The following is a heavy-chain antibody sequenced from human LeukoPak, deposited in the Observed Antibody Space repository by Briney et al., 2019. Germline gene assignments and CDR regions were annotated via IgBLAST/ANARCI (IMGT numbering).Heavy chain of an antibody. CDR2: IRTSAEGANYA. CDR1: GGSISSSSYY. J-gene: IGHJ4*02. CDR3: ASDQRYAFDY. Sequence: LSLTCTVSGGSISSSSYYWGWIRQAPGKGLEWVSNIRTSAEGANYAYYADSVKGRVTISRDDAKNTLYLHMNSLRDDDTAVYYCASDQRYAFDYWGQGILVTVSS. D-gene: IGHD3-9*01. V-gene: IGHV3-11*05.